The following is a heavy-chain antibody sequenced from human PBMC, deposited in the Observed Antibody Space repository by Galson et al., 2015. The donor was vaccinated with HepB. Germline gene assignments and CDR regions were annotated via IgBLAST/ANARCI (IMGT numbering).Heavy chain of an antibody. J-gene: IGHJ6*02. CDR1: GYTFTSYG. CDR2: ISAYNGDT. D-gene: IGHD2-2*01. V-gene: IGHV1-18*04. CDR3: ARDIVVVPAAKGYYYYGMDV. Sequence: SVKVSCKASGYTFTSYGISWVRQAPGQGLEWMGWISAYNGDTNYAQKLQGRVTMTTDTSTSTAYMELRSLRSDDTAVYYCARDIVVVPAAKGYYYYGMDVWGQGTTVTVSS.